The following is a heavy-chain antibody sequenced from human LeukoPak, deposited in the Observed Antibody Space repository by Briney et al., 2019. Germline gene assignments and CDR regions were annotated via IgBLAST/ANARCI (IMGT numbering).Heavy chain of an antibody. CDR3: ARGVHTMVRGVFPADY. CDR2: MNPNSGNT. V-gene: IGHV1-8*01. Sequence: ASVKVSCKASGYTFTSYDINWVRQATGQGLEWMGWMNPNSGNTGYAQKFQGRVTMTRNTSISTAYMELSSLRSEDTAVYYCARGVHTMVRGVFPADYWGQGTLVAVSS. D-gene: IGHD3-10*01. J-gene: IGHJ4*02. CDR1: GYTFTSYD.